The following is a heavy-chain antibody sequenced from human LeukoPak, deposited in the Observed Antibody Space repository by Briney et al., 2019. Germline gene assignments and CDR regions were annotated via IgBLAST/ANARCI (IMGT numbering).Heavy chain of an antibody. CDR1: GYTFTGYY. V-gene: IGHV1-2*02. J-gene: IGHJ4*02. CDR3: ARDTTKLRFLEWLFDY. Sequence: EASVTVSCKASGYTFTGYYMHWVRQAPGQGLEWMGWINPNSGGTNYAQKFQGRVTMTRDTSISTAYMELSRLRSDDTAVYYCARDTTKLRFLEWLFDYWGQGTLVTVSS. D-gene: IGHD3-3*01. CDR2: INPNSGGT.